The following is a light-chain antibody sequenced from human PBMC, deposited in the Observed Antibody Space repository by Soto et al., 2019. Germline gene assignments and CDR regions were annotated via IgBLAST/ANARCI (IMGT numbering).Light chain of an antibody. J-gene: IGKJ4*01. V-gene: IGKV3-20*01. CDR2: GAY. CDR3: QQYVSAPLT. Sequence: EIVLTQSPGTLSLSPGERATLSCRASQSLTSSYVAWYQQKPGQAPRLLIFGAYSRAAGIPDRFSGGGSGTDFTLTISRLEPEDFAVYYCQQYVSAPLTFGGGTKVEIK. CDR1: QSLTSSY.